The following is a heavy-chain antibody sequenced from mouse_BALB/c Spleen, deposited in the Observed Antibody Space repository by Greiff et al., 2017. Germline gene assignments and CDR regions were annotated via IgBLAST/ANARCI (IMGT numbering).Heavy chain of an antibody. Sequence: EVKLMESGGGLVKPGGSLKLSCAASGFTFSSYAMSWVRQSPEKRLEWVAEISSGGSYTYYPDTVTGRFTISRDNAKNTLYLEMSSLRSEDTAMYYCARIYYDYDYYAMDDWGQGTSVTVSS. CDR1: GFTFSSYA. D-gene: IGHD2-4*01. CDR2: ISSGGSYT. V-gene: IGHV5-9-4*01. J-gene: IGHJ4*01. CDR3: ARIYYDYDYYAMDD.